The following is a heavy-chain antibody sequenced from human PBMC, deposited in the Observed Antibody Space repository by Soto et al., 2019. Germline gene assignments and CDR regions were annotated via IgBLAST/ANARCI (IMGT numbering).Heavy chain of an antibody. V-gene: IGHV4-59*01. CDR1: GGSISSYY. Sequence: KTSETLSLTCTVSGGSISSYYWSWIRQPPGKGLEWIGYIYYSGSTNYNPSLKSRVTISVDTSKNQFSLKLSSVTAADTAVYYCAREREADGMDVWGQGTTVTVSS. J-gene: IGHJ6*02. CDR3: AREREADGMDV. CDR2: IYYSGST. D-gene: IGHD1-26*01.